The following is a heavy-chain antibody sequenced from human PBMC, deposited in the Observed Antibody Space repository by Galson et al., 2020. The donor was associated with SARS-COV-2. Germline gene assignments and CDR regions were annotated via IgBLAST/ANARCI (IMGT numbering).Heavy chain of an antibody. D-gene: IGHD3-9*01. Sequence: ASVKVSCKASGYTFANYDVNWVRQATGQGLEWMGWMNPKSGNTGYAQRFQGRVTITRDTSISTAYLELSSLRSEDTAVYYCARASKHYNFLTGYLNYYYYYIDVWGTGTTVTISS. CDR3: ARASKHYNFLTGYLNYYYYYIDV. J-gene: IGHJ6*03. CDR1: GYTFANYD. CDR2: MNPKSGNT. V-gene: IGHV1-8*03.